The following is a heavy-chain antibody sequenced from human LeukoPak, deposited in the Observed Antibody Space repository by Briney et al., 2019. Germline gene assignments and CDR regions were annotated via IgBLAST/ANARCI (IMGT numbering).Heavy chain of an antibody. V-gene: IGHV4-34*01. D-gene: IGHD3-9*01. CDR3: ARAVIYDILTGYHLVFDY. J-gene: IGHJ4*02. Sequence: PSETLSLTCAVYGGSFSGYYWSWIRQPLGKGLEWIGEINHSGSTNYNPSLKSRVTISVDTSKNQFSLKLSSVTAADTAVYYCARAVIYDILTGYHLVFDYWGQGTLVTVSS. CDR1: GGSFSGYY. CDR2: INHSGST.